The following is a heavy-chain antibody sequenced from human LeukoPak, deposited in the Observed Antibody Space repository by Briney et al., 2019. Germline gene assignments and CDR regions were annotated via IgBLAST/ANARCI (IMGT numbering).Heavy chain of an antibody. D-gene: IGHD1-26*01. J-gene: IGHJ6*03. CDR3: AGYGGSYPYYMDV. CDR1: GFTFSSYG. V-gene: IGHV3-NL1*01. Sequence: GGSLRLSCAVSGFTFSSYGMHWVRQAPGKGLEWVSVMYTLGNTNYADSVRGRFTISRDNSKNTLYLQMNSLRAEDTTVYYCAGYGGSYPYYMDVWGKGTTVTISS. CDR2: MYTLGNT.